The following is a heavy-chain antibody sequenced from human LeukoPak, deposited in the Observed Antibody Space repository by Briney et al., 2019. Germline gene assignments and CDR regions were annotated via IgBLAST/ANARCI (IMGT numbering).Heavy chain of an antibody. CDR3: AREKKQQLPTGGYYYYGMDV. V-gene: IGHV4-59*12. CDR2: IYYSGST. Sequence: SETLSLTCTVSGGSISSYYWSWIRQPPGKGLEWIGYIYYSGSTNYNPSLKSRVTISVDTSKNQFSLKLSSVTAADTAVYYCAREKKQQLPTGGYYYYGMDVWGQGTTVTVSS. J-gene: IGHJ6*02. D-gene: IGHD6-13*01. CDR1: GGSISSYY.